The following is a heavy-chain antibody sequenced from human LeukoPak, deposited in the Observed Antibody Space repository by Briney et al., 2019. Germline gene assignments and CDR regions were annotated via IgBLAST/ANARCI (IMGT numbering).Heavy chain of an antibody. CDR3: AKDVYSGYTDDAFDI. CDR2: INWNGGST. Sequence: GGSLRLSCAASGFTFDDYGMSWVRQAPGKGLEWVSGINWNGGSTGYADSVKGRFTISRDNAKNSLYLQMNSLRAEDTAVYYCAKDVYSGYTDDAFDIWGQGTMVTVSS. CDR1: GFTFDDYG. D-gene: IGHD5-12*01. V-gene: IGHV3-20*04. J-gene: IGHJ3*02.